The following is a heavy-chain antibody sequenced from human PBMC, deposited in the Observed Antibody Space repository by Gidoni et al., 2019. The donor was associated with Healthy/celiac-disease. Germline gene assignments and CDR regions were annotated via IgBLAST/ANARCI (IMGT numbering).Heavy chain of an antibody. J-gene: IGHJ4*02. D-gene: IGHD1-26*01. CDR3: AKGLSGSYSNFDY. V-gene: IGHV3-23*01. CDR2: ISGSGGST. CDR1: GFTFRSYA. Sequence: EVQLLESGGGLVQPGGSLRLSCAASGFTFRSYAMSWVRQAPGKGLEWVSAISGSGGSTYYADSVKGRFTISRDNSKNTLYLQMNSLRAEDTAVYYCAKGLSGSYSNFDYWGQGTLVTVSS.